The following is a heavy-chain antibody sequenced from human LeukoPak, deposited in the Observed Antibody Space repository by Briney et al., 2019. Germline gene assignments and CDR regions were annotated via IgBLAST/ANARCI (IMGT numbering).Heavy chain of an antibody. J-gene: IGHJ6*03. D-gene: IGHD4-17*01. CDR1: GDSVSSNSAA. Sequence: SQTLSLTCAISGDSVSSNSAAWTWIRQSPSRGLEWLGRIYYRSKWYNDYEVSVQSRITINPDTSKNQFSLQLNSVTPEDTAVYYCARGRVTTIANYYYYYIDVWGKGTTVTVSS. CDR3: ARGRVTTIANYYYYYIDV. V-gene: IGHV6-1*01. CDR2: IYYRSKWYN.